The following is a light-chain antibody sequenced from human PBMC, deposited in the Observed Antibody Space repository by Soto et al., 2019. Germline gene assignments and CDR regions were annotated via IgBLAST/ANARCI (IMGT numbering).Light chain of an antibody. CDR2: GAS. J-gene: IGKJ4*01. CDR1: QSVNSSY. V-gene: IGKV3-20*01. Sequence: EIVLTQSPGTLSLSPGERVTLSCRASQSVNSSYLAWYQHKPGQAPRLLIYGASTRATGIPDRFSGSGPGTDFTLTIARLEPGDFAVYYCQQYGSSPPDTFGGGTKVDIK. CDR3: QQYGSSPPDT.